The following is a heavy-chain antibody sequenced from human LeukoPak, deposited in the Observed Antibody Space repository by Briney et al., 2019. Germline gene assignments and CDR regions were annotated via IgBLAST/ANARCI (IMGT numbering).Heavy chain of an antibody. CDR2: INSDGSST. CDR3: AREKSAWDAPDAFDL. D-gene: IGHD1-26*01. CDR1: EFTFSNHW. Sequence: GGSLRLSCADSEFTFSNHWMHWVRQVPGKGLVWVSRINSDGSSTSYADSVEGRFTISRDNAKNTLYLQMNSLRAEDTAVYYCAREKSAWDAPDAFDLWGQGTMVTVSS. V-gene: IGHV3-74*01. J-gene: IGHJ3*01.